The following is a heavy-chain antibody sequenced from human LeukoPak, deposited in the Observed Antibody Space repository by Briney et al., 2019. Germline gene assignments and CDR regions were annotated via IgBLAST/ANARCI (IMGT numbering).Heavy chain of an antibody. V-gene: IGHV3-11*01. CDR1: GFTFSDYY. CDR2: ISSSGSTI. CDR3: AREGKITMVRGVIRYYYMDV. J-gene: IGHJ6*03. D-gene: IGHD3-10*01. Sequence: PGGSLRLSCAASGFTFSDYYMSWIRQAPGKGLEWVSYISSSGSTIYYADSVKGRFTISRDNAKNSLYLQMNSLRAEDTAVYYCAREGKITMVRGVIRYYYMDVWGKGTTVTISS.